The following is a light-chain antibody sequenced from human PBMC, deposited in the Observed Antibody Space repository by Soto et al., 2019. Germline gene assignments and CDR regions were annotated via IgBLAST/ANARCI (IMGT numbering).Light chain of an antibody. Sequence: DIVLTQSPATLSLSPGERATLSCRASQSVGSSLAWYQQKPGQAPRLLIYDASNRATGIPAKFSGSGSGTDFTLTISSLEPEDFAVYYCQVRSNWWTFGQGTKVESK. CDR3: QVRSNWWT. CDR2: DAS. J-gene: IGKJ1*01. V-gene: IGKV3-11*01. CDR1: QSVGSS.